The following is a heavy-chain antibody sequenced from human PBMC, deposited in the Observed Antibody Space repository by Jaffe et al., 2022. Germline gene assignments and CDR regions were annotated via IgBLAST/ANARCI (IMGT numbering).Heavy chain of an antibody. V-gene: IGHV1-24*01. Sequence: QVQLVQSGAEVKKPGASVKVSCKVSGYTLTELSMHWVRQAPGKGLEWMGGFDPEDGETIYAQKFQGRVTMTEDTSTDTAYMELSSLRSEDTAVYYCATPSTIVYDFWSAPIWRYFDLWGRGTLVTVSS. J-gene: IGHJ2*01. CDR1: GYTLTELS. CDR2: FDPEDGET. D-gene: IGHD3-3*01. CDR3: ATPSTIVYDFWSAPIWRYFDL.